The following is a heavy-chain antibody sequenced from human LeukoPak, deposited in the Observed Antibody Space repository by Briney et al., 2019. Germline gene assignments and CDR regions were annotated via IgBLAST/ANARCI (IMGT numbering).Heavy chain of an antibody. V-gene: IGHV3-23*01. D-gene: IGHD1-26*01. CDR1: GFTFSTYA. CDR3: AKGSGTTYRYNWFDP. CDR2: ISASGDST. J-gene: IGHJ5*02. Sequence: GGSLRLSCAASGFTFSTYAMTWVRQAPGKGPEWVSAISASGDSTHYADSVKGRFTISRDNSKNTLYLQMKSLRAEDTALYYCAKGSGTTYRYNWFDPWGQGALVTVSS.